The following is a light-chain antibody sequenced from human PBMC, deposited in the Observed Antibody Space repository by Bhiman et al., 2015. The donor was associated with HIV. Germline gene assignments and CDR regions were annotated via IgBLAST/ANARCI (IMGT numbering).Light chain of an antibody. CDR1: SPNIGSNY. Sequence: QSVLTQPPSASGTPGQRVSISCSGSSPNIGSNYVYWYQQFPGTTPKLLIYRNNQRPSGVPDRFSGSKSGTSASLAISGLRSEDEADYYCAAWDDSLSGVLFGGGTKLTVL. V-gene: IGLV1-47*01. CDR3: AAWDDSLSGVL. CDR2: RNN. J-gene: IGLJ2*01.